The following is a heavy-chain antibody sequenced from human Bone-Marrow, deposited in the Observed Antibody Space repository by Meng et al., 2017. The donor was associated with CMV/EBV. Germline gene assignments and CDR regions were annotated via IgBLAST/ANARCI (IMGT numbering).Heavy chain of an antibody. CDR2: IYTDGTIT. Sequence: GESLKISCAASGFTLATYAMHWVRQPPGKGLLWVSRIYTDGTITTYADSVKGRFTISRDNAKNALYLQMNSLRPEDTAVYYCTRDTNWSFDAWGQGKLVTVSS. CDR3: TRDTNWSFDA. D-gene: IGHD1-1*01. V-gene: IGHV3-74*01. J-gene: IGHJ4*02. CDR1: GFTLATYA.